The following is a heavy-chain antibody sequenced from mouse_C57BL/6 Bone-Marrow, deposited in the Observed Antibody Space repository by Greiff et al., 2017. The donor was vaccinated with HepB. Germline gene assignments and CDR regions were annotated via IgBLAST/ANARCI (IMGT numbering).Heavy chain of an antibody. CDR1: GYTFTNYW. V-gene: IGHV1-63*01. J-gene: IGHJ4*01. CDR2: IYPGGGYT. CDR3: ARRGYYGSSYGAMDY. D-gene: IGHD1-1*01. Sequence: VQLQQSGAELVRPGTSVKMSCKASGYTFTNYWIGWAKQRPGHGLEWIGDIYPGGGYTNYNEKFKGKATLTADKSSSTAYMQFSSLTSEDSAIYYCARRGYYGSSYGAMDYWGQGTSVTVSS.